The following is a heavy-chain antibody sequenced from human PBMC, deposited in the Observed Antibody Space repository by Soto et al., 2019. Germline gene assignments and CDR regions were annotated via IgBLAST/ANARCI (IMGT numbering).Heavy chain of an antibody. V-gene: IGHV4-30-2*01. Sequence: TLSLTCAVSGGSISSGGYSWSWIRQPPGKGLEWIGYIYHSGSTYYNPSLKSRVTISVDRSKNQFSLKLSSVTAADTAVYYSARVPDYWGHGPPVTVSS. CDR1: GGSISSGGYS. D-gene: IGHD2-2*01. J-gene: IGHJ4*01. CDR3: ARVPDY. CDR2: IYHSGST.